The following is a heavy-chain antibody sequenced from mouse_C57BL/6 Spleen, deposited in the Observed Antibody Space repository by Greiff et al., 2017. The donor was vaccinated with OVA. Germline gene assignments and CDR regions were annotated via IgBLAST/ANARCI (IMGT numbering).Heavy chain of an antibody. V-gene: IGHV5-6*01. D-gene: IGHD2-4*01. Sequence: EVNVVESGGDLVKPGGSLKLSCAASGFTFSSYGMSWVRQTPDKRLEWVATISSGGSYTYYPDSVKGRFTISRDNAKNTLYLQMSSLKSEDTAMYYCARQGDSTMITYRYFDVWGTGTTVTVSS. CDR3: ARQGDSTMITYRYFDV. CDR1: GFTFSSYG. J-gene: IGHJ1*03. CDR2: ISSGGSYT.